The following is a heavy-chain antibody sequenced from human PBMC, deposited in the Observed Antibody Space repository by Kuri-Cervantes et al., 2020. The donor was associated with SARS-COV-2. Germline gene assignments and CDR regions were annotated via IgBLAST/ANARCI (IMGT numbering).Heavy chain of an antibody. CDR3: ARATYYYDSSGYYSDY. D-gene: IGHD3-22*01. V-gene: IGHV4-34*01. Sequence: WIRQAPGKGLEWIGEINHSGSTNYNPSLKSRVTISVDTSKNQFSLKLSSVTAADTAVYYCARATYYYDSSGYYSDYWGQGTLVTVSS. CDR2: INHSGST. J-gene: IGHJ4*02.